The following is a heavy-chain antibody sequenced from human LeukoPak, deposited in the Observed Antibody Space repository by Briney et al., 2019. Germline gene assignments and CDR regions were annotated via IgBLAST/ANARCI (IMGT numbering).Heavy chain of an antibody. D-gene: IGHD4-11*01. CDR1: GGSISSYY. Sequence: SETLSLTCTVSGGSISSYYWSWIRQPPGKGLEWIGEINHSGSTNYNPSLKSRVTISVDTSKNQFSLKLSSVTAADTAVYYCARAYSNYWFDPWGQGTLVTVSS. CDR3: ARAYSNYWFDP. J-gene: IGHJ5*02. CDR2: INHSGST. V-gene: IGHV4-34*01.